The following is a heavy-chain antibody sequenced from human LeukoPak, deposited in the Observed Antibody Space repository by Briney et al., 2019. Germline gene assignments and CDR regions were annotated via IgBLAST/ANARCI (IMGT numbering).Heavy chain of an antibody. V-gene: IGHV4-31*03. CDR2: IYYSGSA. Sequence: SETLSLTCSVSGGSISSGGYYWSWIRQYPGKGLEWIGYIYYSGSAYYNPSLKSRVTMSVDTSKNQFSLKLNSVTAADTAVYYCARGKYYFDYWGQGTLVTVSS. J-gene: IGHJ4*02. CDR3: ARGKYYFDY. CDR1: GGSISSGGYY.